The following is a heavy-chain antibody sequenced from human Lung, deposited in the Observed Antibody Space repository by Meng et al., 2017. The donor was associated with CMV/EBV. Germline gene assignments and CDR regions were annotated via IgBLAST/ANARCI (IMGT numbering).Heavy chain of an antibody. D-gene: IGHD3-10*01. CDR1: EFTFSSYR. Sequence: GESXKISCAAFEFTFSSYRMNWVRQAPGKGLEWVSFISSTSAYIDYADSVKGRFTISRDNARNSLFLQMNSLRAEDTAVYYCARDIRGSDYYYGMDVLGQGXTVTVSS. CDR3: ARDIRGSDYYYGMDV. V-gene: IGHV3-21*01. J-gene: IGHJ6*02. CDR2: ISSTSAYI.